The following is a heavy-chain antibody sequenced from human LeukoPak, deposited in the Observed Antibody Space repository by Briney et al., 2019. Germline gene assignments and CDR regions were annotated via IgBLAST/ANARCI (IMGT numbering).Heavy chain of an antibody. Sequence: ASVKVSCKASGCTFTSYGITWVRQAPGQGLEWMGWISAYNGNTKYVQKFQGRVTMTTDTSTNTAYMELRSLRSDDTAVYYCARDEGIVPTQCDYWGQGTLVTVSS. CDR3: ARDEGIVPTQCDY. D-gene: IGHD2/OR15-2a*01. J-gene: IGHJ4*02. CDR2: ISAYNGNT. CDR1: GCTFTSYG. V-gene: IGHV1-18*01.